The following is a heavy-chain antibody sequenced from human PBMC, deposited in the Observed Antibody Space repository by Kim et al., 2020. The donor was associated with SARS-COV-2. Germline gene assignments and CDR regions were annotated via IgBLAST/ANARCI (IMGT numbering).Heavy chain of an antibody. CDR1: GFTFSSYA. CDR2: ISGSGDRT. J-gene: IGHJ4*02. D-gene: IGHD2-2*01. V-gene: IGHV3-23*01. Sequence: GGSLRLSCAASGFTFSSYAMMWVRQAPGKGLEWVSSISGSGDRTFYGDSVKGRFTISRDNSKNTVYLQMNSLRADDTAQYYCAKAIGYCSRTSCYVYFDYLGQGTLVTVSS. CDR3: AKAIGYCSRTSCYVYFDY.